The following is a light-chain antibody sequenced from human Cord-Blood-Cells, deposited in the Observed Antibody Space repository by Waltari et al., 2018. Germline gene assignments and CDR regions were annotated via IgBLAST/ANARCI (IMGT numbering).Light chain of an antibody. CDR3: SSYTSSSTYV. Sequence: QSALTQPASVSGSPGQSITISCTGTSSDVGGYNYVSWYQQHPGKAPKLMIYDVSNRPSGICKRFSGYKSGNTASLTISGLQAEDEADYYCSSYTSSSTYVFGTGTKVTVL. CDR2: DVS. J-gene: IGLJ1*01. V-gene: IGLV2-14*03. CDR1: SSDVGGYNY.